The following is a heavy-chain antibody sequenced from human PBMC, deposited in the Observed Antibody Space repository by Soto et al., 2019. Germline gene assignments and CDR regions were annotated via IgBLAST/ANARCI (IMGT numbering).Heavy chain of an antibody. Sequence: QVHLVQSGAEVKKPGASVKVSCKASGYTFTSYGITWVRQAPGKGLEWMGWISAHNGNTDYAQKLQGIVIVTRDTPTSTAYMELRSLSSNATAVYYCARGRYGDYWGQGALVTVSS. CDR2: ISAHNGNT. D-gene: IGHD1-1*01. CDR3: ARGRYGDY. CDR1: GYTFTSYG. V-gene: IGHV1-18*01. J-gene: IGHJ4*02.